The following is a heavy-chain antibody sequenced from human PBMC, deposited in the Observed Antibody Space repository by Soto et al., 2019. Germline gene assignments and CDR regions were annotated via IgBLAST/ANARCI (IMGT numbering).Heavy chain of an antibody. CDR1: GGSISSYY. J-gene: IGHJ3*02. D-gene: IGHD1-26*01. Sequence: SETLSLTCTVSGGSISSYYWSWIRQPPGKGLEWIGYIYYSGSTNYNPSLKSRVTISVDTSKNQFSLKLSSVTAADTAVYYCARDKGELLRDDAFDIWGQGTMVT. CDR3: ARDKGELLRDDAFDI. CDR2: IYYSGST. V-gene: IGHV4-59*01.